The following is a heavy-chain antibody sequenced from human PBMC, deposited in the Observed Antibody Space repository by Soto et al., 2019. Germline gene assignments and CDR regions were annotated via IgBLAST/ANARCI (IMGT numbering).Heavy chain of an antibody. CDR3: ARESCSSTSCYVRRYYHYYYYGMDV. CDR1: GYSVSSNSAA. V-gene: IGHV6-1*01. CDR2: TYYRSKWYN. D-gene: IGHD2-2*01. J-gene: IGHJ6*02. Sequence: QTLSLTCAISGYSVSSNSAAWNLIRQSPSRGLEWLGRTYYRSKWYNDYAVSVKGRITINPDTSKNQFSLQLNSVTPEDTAVYYCARESCSSTSCYVRRYYHYYYYGMDVWGQGTTVTVSS.